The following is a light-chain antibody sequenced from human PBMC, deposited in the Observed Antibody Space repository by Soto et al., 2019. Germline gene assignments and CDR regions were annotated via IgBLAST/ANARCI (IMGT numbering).Light chain of an antibody. V-gene: IGLV2-14*01. CDR1: SSDVGGYNY. Sequence: QSVLTQPASVSRSPGQSITISCTGTSSDVGGYNYVSWYQQHPGKVPKLMIYEVNNRPSGVSNRFSGSKSGNTASLTISGLQAEDEADYYCSSYTSSSTQVLGGGTKSPS. J-gene: IGLJ3*02. CDR3: SSYTSSSTQV. CDR2: EVN.